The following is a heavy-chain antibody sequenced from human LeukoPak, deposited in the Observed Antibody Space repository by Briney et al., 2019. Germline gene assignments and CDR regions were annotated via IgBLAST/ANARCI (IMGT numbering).Heavy chain of an antibody. CDR3: ASTVVTPYGAFDI. Sequence: GGSLRLSCAASGFTVSSNYMSWVRQAPGKGLEWVSVINSGGSTYYADSVKGRFTISRDNSKNTLYLQMNSLRAEDTAVYYCASTVVTPYGAFDIWGQGTMVTVSS. CDR2: INSGGST. J-gene: IGHJ3*02. V-gene: IGHV3-53*01. CDR1: GFTVSSNY. D-gene: IGHD4-23*01.